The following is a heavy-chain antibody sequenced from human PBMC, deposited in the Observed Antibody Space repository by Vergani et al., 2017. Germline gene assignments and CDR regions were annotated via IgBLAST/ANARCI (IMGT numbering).Heavy chain of an antibody. Sequence: QLQLQESCPGLVKPSETLSLTCTVSGGPISSSSYYWGWIRQPPGKGLEWIGSIYYSGSTYYNPSLKSRVTISVDTSKNQFSLKLSSVTAADTAVYYCARHQIAAAVSDYWGQGTLVTVSS. J-gene: IGHJ4*02. CDR1: GGPISSSSYY. V-gene: IGHV4-39*01. CDR3: ARHQIAAAVSDY. D-gene: IGHD6-13*01. CDR2: IYYSGST.